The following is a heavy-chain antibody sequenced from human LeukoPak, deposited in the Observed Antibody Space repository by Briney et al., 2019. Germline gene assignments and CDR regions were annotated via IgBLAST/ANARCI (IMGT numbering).Heavy chain of an antibody. D-gene: IGHD3-10*01. J-gene: IGHJ4*02. CDR2: IKHDGSEA. CDR3: TRDALFGSGRTHQDF. CDR1: GFTFSSYW. V-gene: IGHV3-7*04. Sequence: GGSLRLSCAASGFTFSSYWMSWVRQAPGKGLEWVANIKHDGSEAHYVGSVKGRFTISRGNAKNSVSLQMNSLNVDDTGVYFCTRDALFGSGRTHQDFWSQGTLVSVSS.